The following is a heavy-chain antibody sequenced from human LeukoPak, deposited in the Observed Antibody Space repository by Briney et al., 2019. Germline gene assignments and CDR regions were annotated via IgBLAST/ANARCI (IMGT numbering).Heavy chain of an antibody. J-gene: IGHJ4*02. CDR3: ASLDSSGFVDDY. Sequence: SQTLSLTCTVSGGSISSGSYYWSWIRQPAGMGLEWIGRIYTSGSTNYNPSLKSRVTISVDTSKNQFSLKLSSVTAADTAVYYCASLDSSGFVDDYWGQGTLVTVSS. D-gene: IGHD3-22*01. CDR2: IYTSGST. CDR1: GGSISSGSYY. V-gene: IGHV4-61*02.